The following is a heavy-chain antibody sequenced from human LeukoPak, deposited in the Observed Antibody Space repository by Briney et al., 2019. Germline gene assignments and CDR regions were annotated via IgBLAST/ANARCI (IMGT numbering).Heavy chain of an antibody. J-gene: IGHJ1*01. CDR2: ISSNGAST. Sequence: GGSLRLSCSASEFSFSRYAMHWVRQGPGKGLEHVSTISSNGASTYYADSAKGRFTISRDNSKNTLYLQLSSLSAEDTAVYYCVKGGYYDSSGLPEYFQDWGQGTLVSASS. CDR1: EFSFSRYA. D-gene: IGHD3-22*01. CDR3: VKGGYYDSSGLPEYFQD. V-gene: IGHV3-64D*09.